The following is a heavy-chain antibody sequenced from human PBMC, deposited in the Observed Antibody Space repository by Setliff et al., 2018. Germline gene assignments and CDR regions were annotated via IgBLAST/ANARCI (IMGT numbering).Heavy chain of an antibody. V-gene: IGHV4-34*01. CDR3: ARVPHIWFGDLVTFDDAFDV. D-gene: IGHD3-10*01. CDR2: INHSGST. Sequence: SETLSLTCTVYGGSFSDHFWSWIRQPPGKGLEWIGEINHSGSTNYNPSLKSRVTISVDASKNQFSLKLTPVTAADTAVYFCARVPHIWFGDLVTFDDAFDVWGQGTMVTVSS. J-gene: IGHJ3*01. CDR1: GGSFSDHF.